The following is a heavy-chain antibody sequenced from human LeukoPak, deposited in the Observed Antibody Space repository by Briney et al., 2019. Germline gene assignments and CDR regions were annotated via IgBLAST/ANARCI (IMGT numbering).Heavy chain of an antibody. CDR2: MNPNSGGT. V-gene: IGHV1-2*02. J-gene: IGHJ4*02. D-gene: IGHD4-17*01. Sequence: ASVKVSCKASGYTFTSYDINWARQATGQGLEWMGWMNPNSGGTNYAQKFQGRVTMTRDTSISTAYMELSRLRSDDTAVYYCARESGVTTVTLRAPLDYWGQGTLVTVSS. CDR3: ARESGVTTVTLRAPLDY. CDR1: GYTFTSYD.